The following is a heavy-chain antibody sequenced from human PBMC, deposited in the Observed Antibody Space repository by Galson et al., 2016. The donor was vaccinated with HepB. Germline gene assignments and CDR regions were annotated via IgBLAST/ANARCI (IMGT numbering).Heavy chain of an antibody. V-gene: IGHV3-21*01. CDR3: ARDLSYYASCVSDF. Sequence: SLRLSCAASGFTFSEFKFNWVRQAPGKGPEWVASISRTSTYIEYAASVRGRFIISRDNAENSLYLQMDTLRAEDTAVYYCARDLSYYASCVSDFWGQGTLVTVSS. CDR1: GFTFSEFK. D-gene: IGHD3-10*01. J-gene: IGHJ4*02. CDR2: ISRTSTYI.